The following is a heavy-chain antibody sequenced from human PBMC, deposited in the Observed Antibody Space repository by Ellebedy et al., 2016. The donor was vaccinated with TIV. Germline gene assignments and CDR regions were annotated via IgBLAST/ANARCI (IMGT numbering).Heavy chain of an antibody. V-gene: IGHV3-11*05. CDR1: GFTFTDYS. D-gene: IGHD1-26*01. CDR2: TSPTTTYT. CDR3: ARDRHSGSYDWFDT. J-gene: IGHJ5*02. Sequence: GGSLRLXCEASGFTFTDYSMTWIRQRPGKGLEWVSYTSPTTTYTNYADSVKGRFTISRDNAKNSMYLQMNSLRADDTALYYCARDRHSGSYDWFDTWGQGILVTVSS.